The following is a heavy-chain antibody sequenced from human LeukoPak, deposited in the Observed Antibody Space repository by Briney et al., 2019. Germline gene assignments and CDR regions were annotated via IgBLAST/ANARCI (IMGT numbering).Heavy chain of an antibody. Sequence: GGSLRLSCAASGFTFSSYAMSWVRQATGKGLEWVSAISGSGGSTYYADSVKGRFTISRDNSKNTLYLQMNSLRAEDTAVYYCAKAKVLWFGEYVDYWGQGTLVTVSS. J-gene: IGHJ4*02. D-gene: IGHD3-10*01. CDR3: AKAKVLWFGEYVDY. CDR1: GFTFSSYA. CDR2: ISGSGGST. V-gene: IGHV3-23*01.